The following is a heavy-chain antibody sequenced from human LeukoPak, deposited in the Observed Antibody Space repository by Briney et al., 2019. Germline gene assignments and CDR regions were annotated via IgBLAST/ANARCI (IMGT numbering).Heavy chain of an antibody. J-gene: IGHJ6*02. CDR1: GFTFDDYA. CDR3: AKERYQLLHYYYYGMDV. V-gene: IGHV3-9*01. Sequence: GGSLRLSCAASGFTFDDYAMHWVRQAPGKGLEWVSGISWNSGSIGYADSVKGRFTISRDNAKNSLYLQMNSLRAEDTALYYCAKERYQLLHYYYYGMDVWGQGTTVTVSS. D-gene: IGHD2-2*01. CDR2: ISWNSGSI.